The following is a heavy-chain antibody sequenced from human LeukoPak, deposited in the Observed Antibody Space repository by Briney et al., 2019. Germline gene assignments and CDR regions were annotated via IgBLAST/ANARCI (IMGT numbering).Heavy chain of an antibody. V-gene: IGHV1-18*01. CDR2: ISAHSGNT. D-gene: IGHD1-1*01. J-gene: IGHJ4*02. CDR1: GYTFNTYG. Sequence: GASEKVSCKTSGYTFNTYGITWVRQAPTQGFQRMGWISAHSGNTKYAENFQGRISLTTDTSAATAYMELRRLTSDDTAVYYCARDLSSGGWTLEFDYWGQGSLVTVAS. CDR3: ARDLSSGGWTLEFDY.